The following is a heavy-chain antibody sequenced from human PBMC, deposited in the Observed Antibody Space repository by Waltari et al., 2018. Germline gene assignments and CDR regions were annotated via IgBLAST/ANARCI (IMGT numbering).Heavy chain of an antibody. CDR3: AKDSTIFDAFDI. J-gene: IGHJ3*02. V-gene: IGHV3-23*01. CDR1: GFTFSSYA. D-gene: IGHD3-3*01. Sequence: EVQLLESGGGLVQPGGSLSLFCSASGFTFSSYALCWVRQAPGKGLEWVSAISGSGGSTYYADSVKGRFTISRDNSKNTLYLQMNSLRAEDTAVYYCAKDSTIFDAFDIWGQGTMVTVSS. CDR2: ISGSGGST.